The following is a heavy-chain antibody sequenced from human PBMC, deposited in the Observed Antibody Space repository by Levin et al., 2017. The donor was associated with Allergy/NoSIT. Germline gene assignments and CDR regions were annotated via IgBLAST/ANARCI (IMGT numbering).Heavy chain of an antibody. Sequence: PGGSLRLSCPSSFSPFPLSSLPFFLPSPLQGLEWMGWISGYKGNTNYAQKLQGRVTMTTDTSTSTAYMEMRSVRSDDTAVYYCARDSYDAFDIWGQGTMVPVSS. CDR2: ISGYKGNT. J-gene: IGHJ3*02. V-gene: IGHV1-18*01. CDR1: FSPFPLSS. D-gene: IGHD6-6*01. CDR3: ARDSYDAFDI.